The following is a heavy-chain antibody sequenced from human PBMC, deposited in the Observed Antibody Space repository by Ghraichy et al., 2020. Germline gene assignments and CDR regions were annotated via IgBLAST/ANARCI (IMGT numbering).Heavy chain of an antibody. D-gene: IGHD2-2*01. J-gene: IGHJ5*02. V-gene: IGHV3-21*01. CDR3: ARDPKYCASTSCYPYNWFDP. CDR2: IGSRSDYK. CDR1: GFTFSSYG. Sequence: GSLRLSCAASGFTFSSYGMNWVRQSPGKGLEWVSSIGSRSDYKHYADSVEGRFTISRDNVKNSLYLQMNSLRVEDTAVYFCARDPKYCASTSCYPYNWFDPWGQGTLVTVSS.